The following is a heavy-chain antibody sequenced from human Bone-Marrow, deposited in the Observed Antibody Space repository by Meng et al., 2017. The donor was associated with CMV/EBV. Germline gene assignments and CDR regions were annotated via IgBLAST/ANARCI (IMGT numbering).Heavy chain of an antibody. CDR3: AKDLAVAGIYYYYGMDV. V-gene: IGHV3-23*01. J-gene: IGHJ6*02. D-gene: IGHD6-19*01. CDR1: GFTFSSYA. CDR2: ISGSGGST. Sequence: GESLKISCAASGFTFSSYAMSWVRQAPGKGLEWVSGISGSGGSTYYADSVKGRFTISRDNSKNTLYLQMNSLRAEDTAVYYCAKDLAVAGIYYYYGMDVWGQGTTVTVSS.